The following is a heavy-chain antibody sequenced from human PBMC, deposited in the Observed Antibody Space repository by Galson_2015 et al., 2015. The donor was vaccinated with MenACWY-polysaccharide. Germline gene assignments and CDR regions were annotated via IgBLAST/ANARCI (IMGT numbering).Heavy chain of an antibody. CDR1: GYTFTGYY. Sequence: SVKVSCKASGYTFTGYYMHWVRQAPGQGLEWMGWINPNSGGTNYAQKFQGRVTMTRDTSISTAYMELSRLRSDDTAVYYCARYVGGNDAFDIWGQGTMVTVSS. CDR3: ARYVGGNDAFDI. J-gene: IGHJ3*02. CDR2: INPNSGGT. V-gene: IGHV1-2*02. D-gene: IGHD1-14*01.